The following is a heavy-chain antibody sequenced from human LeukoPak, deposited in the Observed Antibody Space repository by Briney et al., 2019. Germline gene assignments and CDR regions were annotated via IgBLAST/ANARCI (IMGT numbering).Heavy chain of an antibody. Sequence: GGSLRLSCTASGFTSGDYAMSWVRQAPGKGLEWVGFIRSKAYGGTTEYAASVKGRFTISRDDSKSIAYLQMNSLKTEDTAVYYCTRKADYCSSTSCYLDPYYYYGMDVWGQETTVTVSS. CDR2: IRSKAYGGTT. CDR3: TRKADYCSSTSCYLDPYYYYGMDV. V-gene: IGHV3-49*04. J-gene: IGHJ6*02. CDR1: GFTSGDYA. D-gene: IGHD2-2*01.